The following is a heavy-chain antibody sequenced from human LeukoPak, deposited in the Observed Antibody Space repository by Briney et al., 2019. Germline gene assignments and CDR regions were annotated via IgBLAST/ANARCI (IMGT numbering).Heavy chain of an antibody. CDR3: AREPPSAGGNSRWFDP. CDR2: IYYSGST. D-gene: IGHD4-23*01. CDR1: GGSISSSIYY. J-gene: IGHJ5*02. Sequence: SETLSLTCTVSGGSISSSIYYWGWIRQPPGKGLEWIGRIYYSGSTYYNPSLKSRVTISVDTSKNQFSLKLSSVTAADTAVYYCAREPPSAGGNSRWFDPWGQGTLVTVSS. V-gene: IGHV4-39*07.